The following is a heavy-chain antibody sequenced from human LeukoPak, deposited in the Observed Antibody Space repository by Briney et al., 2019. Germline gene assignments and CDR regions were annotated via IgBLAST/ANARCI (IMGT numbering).Heavy chain of an antibody. Sequence: GGSLRLSCAASGFTFSSDWMSWVRQPPGKGLEWVANIKQDGSEKYYVDSVKGRFTISRDNAKNSLYLQMNSLRAEDTAVYYCARDFYDSSGYYYATYDYWGQGTLVTVSS. V-gene: IGHV3-7*01. D-gene: IGHD3-22*01. J-gene: IGHJ4*02. CDR2: IKQDGSEK. CDR3: ARDFYDSSGYYYATYDY. CDR1: GFTFSSDW.